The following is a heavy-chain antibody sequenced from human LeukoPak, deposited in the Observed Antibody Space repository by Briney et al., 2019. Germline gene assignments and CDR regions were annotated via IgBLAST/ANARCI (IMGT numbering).Heavy chain of an antibody. CDR3: ARDLSITLIRGVTFDY. CDR1: GGSISSGGYY. D-gene: IGHD3-10*01. Sequence: SQTLSLTCTVSGGSISSGGYYWSWIRQPPGKGLEWIGYIYHSGSTYYNPSLKSRVTMSVDTSKNQFSLKLSSVTAADTAVYYCARDLSITLIRGVTFDYWGQGALVTVSS. V-gene: IGHV4-30-2*01. J-gene: IGHJ4*02. CDR2: IYHSGST.